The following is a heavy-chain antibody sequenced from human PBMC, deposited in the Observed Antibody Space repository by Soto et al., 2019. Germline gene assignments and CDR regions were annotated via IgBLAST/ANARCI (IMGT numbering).Heavy chain of an antibody. V-gene: IGHV4-4*07. CDR2: ILVSGST. Sequence: SETLSLTCTVSGGSINTFYWSWVRQPAGKGLEWIGRILVSGSTSFNASLESRVAMSVHTSMNHLSLNLSAVTAAHMAVYYCARKGAYSADNFAHRIKLWSFDFWRQGALVTVSS. J-gene: IGHJ4*02. CDR3: ARKGAYSADNFAHRIKLWSFDF. CDR1: GGSINTFY. D-gene: IGHD1-26*01.